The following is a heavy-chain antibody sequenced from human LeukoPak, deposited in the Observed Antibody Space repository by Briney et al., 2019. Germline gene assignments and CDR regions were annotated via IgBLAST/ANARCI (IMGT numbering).Heavy chain of an antibody. CDR2: IYYSGST. CDR1: GGSISSYY. Sequence: SETLSLTCTVSGGSISSYYWSWIRQPPGKGLEWIGYIYYSGSTNYNPSLKSRVAISVDTSKNQFSLKLSSVTAADTAVYYCARRVATIVGPYYFDYWGQGTLVTVSS. D-gene: IGHD5-12*01. CDR3: ARRVATIVGPYYFDY. V-gene: IGHV4-59*08. J-gene: IGHJ4*02.